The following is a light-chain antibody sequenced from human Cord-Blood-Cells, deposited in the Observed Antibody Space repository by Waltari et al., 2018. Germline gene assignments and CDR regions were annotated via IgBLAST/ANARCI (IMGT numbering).Light chain of an antibody. CDR2: DVS. V-gene: IGLV2-14*01. J-gene: IGLJ3*02. Sequence: QSALTQPASVSGSPGQSITISCTGTSSDVGGYNYVSWYQQHPGKAPKLMIYDVSNRPPGVSNRCSGSKSGTAASLTISGRQAENEADYYCSSYTSSSTWVFGGGTKLTVL. CDR3: SSYTSSSTWV. CDR1: SSDVGGYNY.